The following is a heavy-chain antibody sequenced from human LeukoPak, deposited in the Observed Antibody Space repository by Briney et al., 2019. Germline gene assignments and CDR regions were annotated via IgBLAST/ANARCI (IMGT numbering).Heavy chain of an antibody. CDR3: AREELGSGCVDY. Sequence: PAETLSLTCSVSGGSISISRYYWGWIRQPPEKGLEWIGSVYYSGSTYYSPSLKSRVTISVDTSKNQFSLKLSSVTAADTALYYCAREELGSGCVDYWGQGTLVTVSS. CDR1: GGSISISRYY. D-gene: IGHD6-19*01. V-gene: IGHV4-39*02. J-gene: IGHJ4*02. CDR2: VYYSGST.